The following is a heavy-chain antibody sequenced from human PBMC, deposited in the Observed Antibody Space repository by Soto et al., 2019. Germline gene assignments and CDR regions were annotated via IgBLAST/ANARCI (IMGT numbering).Heavy chain of an antibody. Sequence: PGGSLRLSCAASGFAFSNFGMHWVRQAPGKGLAWVAAVSYDGNIKYYAGSVKGRFTISRDNSKNTLFLQMNSLRAEDTAVYYCARELNWETAFDLWGQGTLVTVSS. D-gene: IGHD7-27*01. CDR2: VSYDGNIK. CDR1: GFAFSNFG. CDR3: ARELNWETAFDL. J-gene: IGHJ3*01. V-gene: IGHV3-30*03.